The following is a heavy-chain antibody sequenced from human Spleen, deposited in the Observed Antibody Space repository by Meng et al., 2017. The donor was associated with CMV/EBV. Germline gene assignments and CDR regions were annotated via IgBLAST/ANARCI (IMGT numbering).Heavy chain of an antibody. J-gene: IGHJ4*02. CDR2: ISYDGSNK. CDR1: FSSYA. D-gene: IGHD3-10*01. CDR3: ARGAPSYYYGSGSPGGYFDY. Sequence: FSSYAMHWVRQAPGKGLEWVAVISYDGSNKYYADSVKGRFTISRDNSKNTLYLQMNSLRAEDTAVYYCARGAPSYYYGSGSPGGYFDYWGQGTLVTVSS. V-gene: IGHV3-30*04.